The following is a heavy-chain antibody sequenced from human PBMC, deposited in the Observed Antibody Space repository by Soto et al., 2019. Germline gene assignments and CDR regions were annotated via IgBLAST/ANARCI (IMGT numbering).Heavy chain of an antibody. D-gene: IGHD3-22*01. CDR3: TRSGGDYENSAYYAEDFPY. Sequence: SETLSLTCTVSGGSINSSYWSWIRQPPGKGLEYIGYIHYSGSTNYNPSLKGRVTISVDTSKNQFSLKLSSVTAADTAVYYCTRSGGDYENSAYYAEDFPYWGRGTLVTVAS. J-gene: IGHJ4*02. V-gene: IGHV4-59*01. CDR1: GGSINSSY. CDR2: IHYSGST.